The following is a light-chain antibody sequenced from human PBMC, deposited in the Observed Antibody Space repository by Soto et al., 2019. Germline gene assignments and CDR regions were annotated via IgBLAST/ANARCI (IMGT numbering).Light chain of an antibody. V-gene: IGKV1-12*01. Sequence: DIQMTQSPSSVSAAVGDRVTITCRASQPISTWLAWYQQRPGRAPKLLIYSASSLQSGVPSRFSGSGSGTDFTLTISSLQPADFATYYCQQANSFPITFGGGTKVEIK. CDR2: SAS. CDR1: QPISTW. CDR3: QQANSFPIT. J-gene: IGKJ4*01.